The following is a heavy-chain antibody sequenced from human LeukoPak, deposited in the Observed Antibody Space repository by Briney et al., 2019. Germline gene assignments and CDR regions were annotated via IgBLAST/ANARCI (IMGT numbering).Heavy chain of an antibody. CDR3: ARDSPGYSDRPRWEY. Sequence: PSETLSLTCTVSGGSISSYYWSWVRQPAGKGLEWIGRIYTSGSTNYNPSLKSRVTMSVDTSKNQFSLKLSSVTAADTAVYYCARDSPGYSDRPRWEYWGQGTLVTVSS. CDR2: IYTSGST. V-gene: IGHV4-4*07. J-gene: IGHJ4*02. CDR1: GGSISSYY. D-gene: IGHD5-12*01.